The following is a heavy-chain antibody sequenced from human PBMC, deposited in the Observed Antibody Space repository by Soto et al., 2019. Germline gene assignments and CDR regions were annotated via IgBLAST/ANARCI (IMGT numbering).Heavy chain of an antibody. CDR2: ITSNGGST. Sequence: EVQMVESGGGLVQPGGSLRLSCSASGFTFSSYAMHWVRQAPGKGLEYVSAITSNGGSTYYPDSMNGRFTIFRDNSENTLYLQMSSLRTEDTAFYYCVKALSARYNSAKAFDVWGQGTMVTVSS. V-gene: IGHV3-64D*06. CDR1: GFTFSSYA. J-gene: IGHJ3*01. CDR3: VKALSARYNSAKAFDV. D-gene: IGHD2-2*02.